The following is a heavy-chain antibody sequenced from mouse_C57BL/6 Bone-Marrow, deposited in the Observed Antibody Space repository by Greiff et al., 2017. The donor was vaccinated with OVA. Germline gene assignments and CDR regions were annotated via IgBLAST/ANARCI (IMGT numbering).Heavy chain of an antibody. CDR1: GYTFTTYP. CDR2: FHPYNDDT. V-gene: IGHV1-47*01. CDR3: ARLYSNYVGWFAY. J-gene: IGHJ3*01. D-gene: IGHD2-5*01. Sequence: VQVVESGAELVKPGASVKMSCKASGYTFTTYPIEWMKQNHGKSLEWIGNFHPYNDDTKYNEQFKGKATLTVEKSSSTVYLELSRLTSDDSAVYYCARLYSNYVGWFAYWGQGTLVTVSA.